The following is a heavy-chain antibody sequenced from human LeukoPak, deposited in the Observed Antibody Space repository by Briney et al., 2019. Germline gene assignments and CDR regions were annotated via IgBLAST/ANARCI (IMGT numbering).Heavy chain of an antibody. CDR1: GGSISSYY. CDR3: ARESQIPASYMDV. V-gene: IGHV4-59*12. Sequence: TSETLSLTCTVSGGSISSYYWSWIRQPPGKGLEWIGYIYYSGSTNYNPSLKSRVTISVDTSKNQFSLKLSSVTAADTAVYYCARESQIPASYMDVWGKGTTVTVSS. D-gene: IGHD2-2*01. J-gene: IGHJ6*03. CDR2: IYYSGST.